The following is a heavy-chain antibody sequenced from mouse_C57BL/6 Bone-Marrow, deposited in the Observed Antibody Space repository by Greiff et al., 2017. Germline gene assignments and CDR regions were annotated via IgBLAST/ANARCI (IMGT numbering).Heavy chain of an antibody. J-gene: IGHJ2*01. CDR3: VITTGY. D-gene: IGHD1-1*01. V-gene: IGHV1-59*01. CDR1: GYTFTSYW. Sequence: VQLQQPGAELVRPGTSVKLSCKASGYTFTSYWMHWVKQRPGQGLEWIGVIDPSDSYTNYNQKFKGKATLTVDTSSRTAYMQLSSLTAEDSAVYYCVITTGYWGQGTTLTGSS. CDR2: IDPSDSYT.